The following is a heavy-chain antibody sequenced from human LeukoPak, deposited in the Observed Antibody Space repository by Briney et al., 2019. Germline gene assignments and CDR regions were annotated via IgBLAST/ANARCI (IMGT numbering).Heavy chain of an antibody. V-gene: IGHV3-23*01. D-gene: IGHD6-13*01. J-gene: IGHJ4*02. CDR1: GFTFSSYA. CDR3: AKYSRPPSIDY. CDR2: ISGSGGTT. Sequence: RSGGSLRLSCAASGFTFSSYAMSWVRQAPGKGLEWVSAISGSGGTTYYADSVKGRFTISRDNSKNTLYLQMNSLRAEDTAVYYCAKYSRPPSIDYWGQGTLVTVSS.